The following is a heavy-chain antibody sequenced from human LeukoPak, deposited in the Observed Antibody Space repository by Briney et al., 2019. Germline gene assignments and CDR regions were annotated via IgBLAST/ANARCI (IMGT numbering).Heavy chain of an antibody. CDR3: ARGYSSSWYFNWFDP. CDR1: GYAISSGYF. Sequence: SETLSLTCSVSGYAISSGYFWGWIRQPPGKGLEWIGTIYHSGSTYYNPSLKSRVTISVDTSKNQFSLKLSSVTAADTAVYYCARGYSSSWYFNWFDPWGQGTLVSVSS. V-gene: IGHV4-38-2*02. D-gene: IGHD6-13*01. J-gene: IGHJ5*02. CDR2: IYHSGST.